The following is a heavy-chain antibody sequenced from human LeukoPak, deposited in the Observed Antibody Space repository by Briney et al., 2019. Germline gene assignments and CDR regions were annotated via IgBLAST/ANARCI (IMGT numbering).Heavy chain of an antibody. D-gene: IGHD3-10*01. CDR3: ARERFPNRAPNWFDP. CDR1: GYTFTSYG. CDR2: ISAYNGNT. Sequence: GASVKVSCKASGYTFTSYGISWVRQAPGQGLEWMGWISAYNGNTNYAQELQGRVTMTTDTSTSTAYMELRSLRSDDTAVYYCARERFPNRAPNWFDPWGQGTLVTVSS. J-gene: IGHJ5*02. V-gene: IGHV1-18*01.